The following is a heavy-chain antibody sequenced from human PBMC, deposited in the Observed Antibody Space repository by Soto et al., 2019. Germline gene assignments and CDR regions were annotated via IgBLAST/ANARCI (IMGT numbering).Heavy chain of an antibody. J-gene: IGHJ6*03. D-gene: IGHD3-10*01. V-gene: IGHV1-3*01. Sequence: ASVKVSCKASGYTFPSYAMHWVRQAPGQRLEWMGWINAGNGNTKYSQKFQGRVTITRDTSASTAYIELSSLRSEDTAVYYCARDRITMVRGVINYYYYYMDVWGKGTTVTVSS. CDR2: INAGNGNT. CDR1: GYTFPSYA. CDR3: ARDRITMVRGVINYYYYYMDV.